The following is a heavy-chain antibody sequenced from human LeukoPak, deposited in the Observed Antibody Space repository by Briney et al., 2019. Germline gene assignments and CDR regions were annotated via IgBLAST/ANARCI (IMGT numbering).Heavy chain of an antibody. CDR1: GGSFSGYY. V-gene: IGHV3-30*18. D-gene: IGHD4-17*01. Sequence: LSLTCAVYGGSFSGYYWSWIRQPPGKGLEWVAVISYDGSNKYHADSVKGRFTISRDNSKNTLYLQMNSLRAEDTAVYYCAYENYGDYRGRVDYWGQGTLVTVSS. J-gene: IGHJ4*02. CDR3: AYENYGDYRGRVDY. CDR2: ISYDGSNK.